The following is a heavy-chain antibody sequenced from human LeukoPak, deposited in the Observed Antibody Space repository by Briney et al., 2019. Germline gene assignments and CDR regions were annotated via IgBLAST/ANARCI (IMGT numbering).Heavy chain of an antibody. J-gene: IGHJ3*02. CDR2: ISGSGGST. V-gene: IGHV3-23*01. D-gene: IGHD3-22*01. Sequence: GGSLRLSCAASGFTFSNYAMSWVRQAPGKGLEWVSAISGSGGSTYYADSVKGRFTISRDNSKNTLYLQMNSLRAEDTAVYYCARWRVVVSNGGFDIWGQGTTVIVSS. CDR1: GFTFSNYA. CDR3: ARWRVVVSNGGFDI.